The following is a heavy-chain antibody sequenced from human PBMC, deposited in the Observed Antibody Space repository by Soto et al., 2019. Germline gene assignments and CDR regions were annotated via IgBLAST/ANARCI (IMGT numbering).Heavy chain of an antibody. CDR3: ARLIVQQRDGLRWFDP. J-gene: IGHJ5*02. CDR2: IYPGDSDT. Sequence: PGESLKISCKGSGYSFTSYWIGWVRQMPGKGLEWMGIIYPGDSDTRYSPSFQGQVTISADKSISTAYLQWSSLKASDTAMYYCARLIVQQRDGLRWFDPWGQGTLVTVSS. V-gene: IGHV5-51*01. CDR1: GYSFTSYW. D-gene: IGHD6-25*01.